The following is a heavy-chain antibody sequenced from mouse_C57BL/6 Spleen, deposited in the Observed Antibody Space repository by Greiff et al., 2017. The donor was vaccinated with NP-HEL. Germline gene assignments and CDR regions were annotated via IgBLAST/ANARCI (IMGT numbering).Heavy chain of an antibody. CDR2: INPNYGTT. V-gene: IGHV1-39*01. J-gene: IGHJ1*03. CDR1: GYSFTDYN. D-gene: IGHD2-4*01. CDR3: ARREGRYDYDGDYWYFDV. Sequence: QSGPELVKPGASVKISCKASGYSFTDYNMNWVKQSNGKSLEWIGVINPNYGTTSYNQKFKGKATLTVDQSSSTAYMQLNSLTSEDSAVYYCARREGRYDYDGDYWYFDVWGTGTTVTVSS.